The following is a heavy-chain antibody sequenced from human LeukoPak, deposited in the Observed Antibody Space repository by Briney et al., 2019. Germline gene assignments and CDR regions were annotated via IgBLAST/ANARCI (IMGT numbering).Heavy chain of an antibody. V-gene: IGHV4-39*01. CDR2: IYYSGST. J-gene: IGHJ4*02. CDR1: GCSISSSSYY. CDR3: ARHPYSYGPYYFDY. D-gene: IGHD5-18*01. Sequence: PSETLSLTCTVSGCSISSSSYYWGWIRQPPGKGLEWIGSIYYSGSTYYNPSLKSRGTISVDTTKNQFSLKLSSVTAADTAVYYCARHPYSYGPYYFDYWGQGTLVTVSS.